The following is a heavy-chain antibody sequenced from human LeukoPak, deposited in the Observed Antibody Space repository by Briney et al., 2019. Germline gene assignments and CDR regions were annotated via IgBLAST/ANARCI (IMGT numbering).Heavy chain of an antibody. J-gene: IGHJ4*02. Sequence: GASVKVSCKASGYTFTSYYMHWVRQAPGQGLEWMGIINPSGGSTSYAQKFQGGVTMTRDMSTSTVYMELSSLRSEDTAVYYCARDPADCGGDCYPFDYWGQGTLVTVSS. D-gene: IGHD2-21*02. V-gene: IGHV1-46*01. CDR2: INPSGGST. CDR3: ARDPADCGGDCYPFDY. CDR1: GYTFTSYY.